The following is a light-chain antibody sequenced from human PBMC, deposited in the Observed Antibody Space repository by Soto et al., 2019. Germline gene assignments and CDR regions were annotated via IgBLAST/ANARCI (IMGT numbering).Light chain of an antibody. CDR2: WAS. CDR3: QQYYSTPWT. Sequence: DIVMTQSPDSLAVSLGERATINCKSSQSVLYSSNNNNFLAWYQQKPGQPPKLLIYWASSRESGVRDRFSGSGSGTDFTLTISSLQAEDVAVYYCQQYYSTPWTFGQGTKVEIK. CDR1: QSVLYSSNNNNF. V-gene: IGKV4-1*01. J-gene: IGKJ1*01.